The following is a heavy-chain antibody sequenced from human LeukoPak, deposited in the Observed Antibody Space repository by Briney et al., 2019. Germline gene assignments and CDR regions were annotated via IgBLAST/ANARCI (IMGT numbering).Heavy chain of an antibody. D-gene: IGHD6-19*01. CDR3: ARGGSSGTNWFDP. J-gene: IGHJ5*02. Sequence: PSETLSLTCAVSGGSIRRYYWNWIRQPAGKGLEWIGRIYTSGSTNYNPSLKSRVTMSVDTSKNQFSLKLSSVTAADTAVYYCARGGSSGTNWFDPWGQGTLVTVSS. V-gene: IGHV4-4*07. CDR1: GGSIRRYY. CDR2: IYTSGST.